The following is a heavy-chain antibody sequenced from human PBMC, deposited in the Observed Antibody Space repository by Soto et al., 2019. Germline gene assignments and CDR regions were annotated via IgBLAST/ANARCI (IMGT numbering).Heavy chain of an antibody. Sequence: ASVKVSCKASGYTFTGYYMHWVRQAPGQGLEWMGWINANNGNTNYAQKLQGRVTMTTDTSTSTAYMELRSLRSDDTAVYYCAREGHYDILTGYYVDYWGQGTLVTVSS. V-gene: IGHV1-18*04. D-gene: IGHD3-9*01. CDR1: GYTFTGYY. CDR2: INANNGNT. J-gene: IGHJ4*02. CDR3: AREGHYDILTGYYVDY.